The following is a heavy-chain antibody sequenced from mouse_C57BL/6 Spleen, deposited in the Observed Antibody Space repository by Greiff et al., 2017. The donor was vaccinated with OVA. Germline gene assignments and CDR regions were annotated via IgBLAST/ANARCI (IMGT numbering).Heavy chain of an antibody. V-gene: IGHV1-53*01. Sequence: VQLQQPGTELVKPGASVKLSCKASGYTFTSYWMHWVKQRPGQGLEWIGNINPSNGGTNYNEKFKSKATLTVDKSSSTAYMQLSSRTSEDSAVYYCARSRAYYSNYDLDYWGQGTTLTVSS. D-gene: IGHD2-5*01. CDR3: ARSRAYYSNYDLDY. J-gene: IGHJ2*01. CDR2: INPSNGGT. CDR1: GYTFTSYW.